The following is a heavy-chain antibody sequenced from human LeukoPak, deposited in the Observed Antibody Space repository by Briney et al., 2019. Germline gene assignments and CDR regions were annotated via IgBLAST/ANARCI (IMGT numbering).Heavy chain of an antibody. CDR3: ARTGYSSLGTYWEDY. Sequence: SETLSLTCTVSGDSISSYYCSWIRQPPGKGLEWIGRIHTSGSTNYNPSLKSRVTMSGDTSSNQVSLKLSSVTAADTAVYYCARTGYSSLGTYWEDYWGQGTLVTVSS. V-gene: IGHV4-4*07. D-gene: IGHD3-10*01. CDR2: IHTSGST. J-gene: IGHJ4*02. CDR1: GDSISSYY.